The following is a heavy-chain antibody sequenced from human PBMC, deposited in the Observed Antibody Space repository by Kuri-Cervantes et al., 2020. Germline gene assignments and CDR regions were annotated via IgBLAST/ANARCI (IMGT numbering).Heavy chain of an antibody. D-gene: IGHD3-16*02. Sequence: GGSLRLSCAASGFTFSDYYMSWIRQAPGKGLEWVSYISSSGSTIYYADSVKGRFTISRDNAKNSLYLQMNSLRAEDTAVYYCATGPTSYVWGSYRYGWFDPWGQGTLVTVSS. CDR1: GFTFSDYY. CDR3: ATGPTSYVWGSYRYGWFDP. V-gene: IGHV3-11*01. CDR2: ISSSGSTI. J-gene: IGHJ5*02.